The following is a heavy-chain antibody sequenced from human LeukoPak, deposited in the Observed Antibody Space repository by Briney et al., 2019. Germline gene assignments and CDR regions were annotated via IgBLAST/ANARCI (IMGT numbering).Heavy chain of an antibody. J-gene: IGHJ4*02. CDR3: ARGRSVNYYGQDY. Sequence: ASVKASCKASGYTFTGYYMHWVRQAPGQGLEWMGWINPYSADTASAQKFEGRVTMTRDTSISTAYMELSRLRSDDTAVYYCARGRSVNYYGQDYWGQGTLVTVSS. D-gene: IGHD3-10*01. CDR1: GYTFTGYY. CDR2: INPYSADT. V-gene: IGHV1-2*02.